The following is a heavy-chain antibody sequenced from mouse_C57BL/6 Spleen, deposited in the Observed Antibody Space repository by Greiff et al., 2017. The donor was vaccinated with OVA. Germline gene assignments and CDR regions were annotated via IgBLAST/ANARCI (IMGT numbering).Heavy chain of an antibody. CDR3: ASSPRGYWYFDV. J-gene: IGHJ1*03. CDR1: GYSITSGYY. Sequence: VQLKESGPGLVKPSQSLSLTCSVTGYSITSGYYWNWIRQFPGNKLEWMGYISYDGSNNYNPSLKNRISITRDTSKNQFFLKLNSVTTEDTATYYCASSPRGYWYFDVWGTGTTVTVSS. V-gene: IGHV3-6*01. CDR2: ISYDGSN.